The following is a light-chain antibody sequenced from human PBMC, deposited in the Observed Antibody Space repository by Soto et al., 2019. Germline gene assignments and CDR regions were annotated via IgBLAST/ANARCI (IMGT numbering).Light chain of an antibody. CDR1: RSFASSY. Sequence: EIVLTQSPVTLCLSPGERATLSCRASRSFASSYLGWYQQKPGQAPRLLIYAASTRATGIADRFSGSGSGTVATLTIGRLEPKVSAVYYSQHYERSPPHTFGRRTELDI. J-gene: IGKJ2*01. CDR3: QHYERSPPHT. CDR2: AAS. V-gene: IGKV3-20*01.